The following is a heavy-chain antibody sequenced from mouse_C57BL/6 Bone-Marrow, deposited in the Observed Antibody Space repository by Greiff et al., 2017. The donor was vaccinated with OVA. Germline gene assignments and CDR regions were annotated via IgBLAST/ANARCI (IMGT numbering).Heavy chain of an antibody. CDR1: GYTFTSYW. V-gene: IGHV1-61*01. Sequence: VQLQQPGAELVRPGSSVKLSCKASGYTFTSYWMDWVKQRPGQGLEWIGNIYPSDSETHYNQKFKDKATLTVDKSSSTAYMQRSSLTSEDSAVYYCARGGYYYGSSYGYWGQGTTLTVSS. D-gene: IGHD1-1*01. J-gene: IGHJ2*01. CDR3: ARGGYYYGSSYGY. CDR2: IYPSDSET.